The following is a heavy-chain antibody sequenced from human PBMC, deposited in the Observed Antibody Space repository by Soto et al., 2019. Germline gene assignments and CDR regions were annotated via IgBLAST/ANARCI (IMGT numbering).Heavy chain of an antibody. D-gene: IGHD3-10*01. CDR2: MNPNSGNT. J-gene: IGHJ4*02. Sequence: QVQLVQSGAEVKKPGASVKVSFKASGYTFTSEDINWEPQANGQGLEWMGWMNPNSGNTGYAQKFQGRVTMTRNTSISTAYMELSSLRSEDTAVYYCARERVRRGFVDWGQGTLVTVSS. CDR3: ARERVRRGFVD. V-gene: IGHV1-8*01. CDR1: GYTFTSED.